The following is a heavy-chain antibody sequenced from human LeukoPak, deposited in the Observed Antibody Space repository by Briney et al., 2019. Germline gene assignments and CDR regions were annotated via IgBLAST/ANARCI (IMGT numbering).Heavy chain of an antibody. D-gene: IGHD5-12*01. CDR3: ARVNGYDPYNWFDP. CDR2: ISAYNGNT. Sequence: ASVKVSCKASGYTFTSYGISWVRQAPGQGLEWMGWISAYNGNTNYAQKLQGRVTMTTDTSTSTAYMELRSLRSDDTAVYYCARVNGYDPYNWFDPWGQGTLVTVSS. CDR1: GYTFTSYG. J-gene: IGHJ5*02. V-gene: IGHV1-18*04.